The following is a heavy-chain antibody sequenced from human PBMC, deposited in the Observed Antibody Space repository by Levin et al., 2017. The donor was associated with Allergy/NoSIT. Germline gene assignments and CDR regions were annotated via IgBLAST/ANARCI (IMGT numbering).Heavy chain of an antibody. CDR2: FDPEDGET. J-gene: IGHJ4*02. V-gene: IGHV1-24*01. D-gene: IGHD2-2*01. CDR3: ATALGYCSSTSCYVYFDY. Sequence: VKVSCKVSGYTLTELSMHWVRQAPGKGLEWMGGFDPEDGETIYAQKFQGRVTMTEDTSTDTAYMELSSLRSEDTAVYYCATALGYCSSTSCYVYFDYWGQGTLVTVSS. CDR1: GYTLTELS.